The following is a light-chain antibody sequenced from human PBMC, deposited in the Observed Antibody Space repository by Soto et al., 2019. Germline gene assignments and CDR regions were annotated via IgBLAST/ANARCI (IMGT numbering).Light chain of an antibody. CDR3: QQYGRSPSWT. V-gene: IGKV3-20*01. J-gene: IGKJ1*01. Sequence: SPGEGATLSCRASQTIGDNYLAWYQQKPGQPPRLLIYGASSRATGIPDRFSGSGSGTDFTLTISRLEPEDFAVYYCQQYGRSPSWTFGQGTKVDIK. CDR2: GAS. CDR1: QTIGDNY.